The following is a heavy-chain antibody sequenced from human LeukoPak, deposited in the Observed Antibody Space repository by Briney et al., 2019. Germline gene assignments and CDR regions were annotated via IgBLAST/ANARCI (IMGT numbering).Heavy chain of an antibody. CDR1: GYSFTNYD. D-gene: IGHD3-10*01. Sequence: ASVKVSCKASGYSFTNYDISWVRQAPGQGLEWMGWISVYNGDTNYAQKLRGRVTMTTDTSTSTAYMELRSLRSDDTAVYYCVRDSYGSGKFDYWGQGTLVTVSS. CDR2: ISVYNGDT. V-gene: IGHV1-18*01. CDR3: VRDSYGSGKFDY. J-gene: IGHJ4*02.